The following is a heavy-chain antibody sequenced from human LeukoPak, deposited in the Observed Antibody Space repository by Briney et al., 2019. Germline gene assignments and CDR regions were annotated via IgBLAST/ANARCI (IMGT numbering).Heavy chain of an antibody. CDR2: ISAYNGNT. J-gene: IGHJ4*02. CDR3: ARSVVPAAIRWSYGDYCFDY. Sequence: GASVKVSCKASGYTFTSYGISWVRQAPGQGLEWMGWISAYNGNTNYAQKLQGRVTMTTDTSTSTAYMELRSLRSDDTAVYYCARSVVPAAIRWSYGDYCFDYWGQGTLVTVSS. D-gene: IGHD2-2*02. V-gene: IGHV1-18*04. CDR1: GYTFTSYG.